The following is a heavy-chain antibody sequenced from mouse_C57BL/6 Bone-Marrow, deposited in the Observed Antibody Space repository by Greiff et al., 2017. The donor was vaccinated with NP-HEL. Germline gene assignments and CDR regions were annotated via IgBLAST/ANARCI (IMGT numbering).Heavy chain of an antibody. D-gene: IGHD1-1*01. J-gene: IGHJ1*03. CDR2: IYPRSGNT. V-gene: IGHV1-81*01. CDR1: GYTFTSYG. CDR3: ATDYYGSSYWYFDV. Sequence: QVQLQQSGAELARPGASVKLSCKASGYTFTSYGISWVKQRTGQGLEWIGEIYPRSGNTYYNEKFKGKATLTADKSSSTAYMELRSLTFEDSAVYFCATDYYGSSYWYFDVWGTGTTVTVSS.